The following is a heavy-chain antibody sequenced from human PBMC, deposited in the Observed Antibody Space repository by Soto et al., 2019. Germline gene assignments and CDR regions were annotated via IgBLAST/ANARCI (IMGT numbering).Heavy chain of an antibody. CDR3: ARQGFAYDILTGYYDY. CDR2: IYYSGST. CDR1: GGSISSSSYY. D-gene: IGHD3-9*01. J-gene: IGHJ4*02. Sequence: PSETLSLTCTVSGGSISSSSYYWGWIRQPPGKGLEWIGSIYYSGSTYYNPSLKSRVTISVDTSKNQFSLKLSSVTAADTAVYYCARQGFAYDILTGYYDYWGQGTLVTVSS. V-gene: IGHV4-39*01.